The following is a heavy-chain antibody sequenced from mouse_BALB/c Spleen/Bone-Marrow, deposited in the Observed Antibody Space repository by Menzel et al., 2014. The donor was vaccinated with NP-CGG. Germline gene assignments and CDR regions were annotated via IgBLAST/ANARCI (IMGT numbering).Heavy chain of an antibody. V-gene: IGHV5-6-5*01. D-gene: IGHD1-1*01. CDR1: GFTFSTYA. J-gene: IGHJ1*01. CDR3: ARRYYGYWYFDV. Sequence: EVKLVESGGGLVKPGGSLKLSCAASGFTFSTYAMSWVRRTPEKRLEWVASIYSGGSTYYPDSVKGRFTTSRDNARNILYLQMNSLRSEDTAMYYCARRYYGYWYFDVWGAGTTVTVSS. CDR2: IYSGGST.